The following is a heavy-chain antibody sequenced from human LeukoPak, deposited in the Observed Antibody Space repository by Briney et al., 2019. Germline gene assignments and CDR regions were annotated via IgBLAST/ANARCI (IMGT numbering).Heavy chain of an antibody. CDR3: AKGHYYDSGGYFGGWFDP. D-gene: IGHD3-22*01. J-gene: IGHJ5*02. CDR2: IYYSGST. CDR1: GGSISSYY. Sequence: PSETLSLTCTVSGGSISSYYWSWIRQPPGKGLEWTGYIYYSGSTNYNPSLKSRVTISVDTSKNQFSLKLGSVTAADTAVYYCAKGHYYDSGGYFGGWFDPWGQGTLVTVSS. V-gene: IGHV4-59*12.